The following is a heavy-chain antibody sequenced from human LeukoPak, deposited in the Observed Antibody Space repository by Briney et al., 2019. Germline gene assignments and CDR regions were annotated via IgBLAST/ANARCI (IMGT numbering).Heavy chain of an antibody. CDR3: AKDPYGYNSYYFDY. D-gene: IGHD5-24*01. V-gene: IGHV3-23*01. Sequence: AGGSLRLSCAASGFTFSSYAMSWVRQAPGKGLEWVSAISSSGGSIYYADSVKGRFTISRDNSKNTLYLQMNSLRVEDTAVYYCAKDPYGYNSYYFDYWGQGTLGTVSS. CDR2: ISSSGGSI. CDR1: GFTFSSYA. J-gene: IGHJ4*02.